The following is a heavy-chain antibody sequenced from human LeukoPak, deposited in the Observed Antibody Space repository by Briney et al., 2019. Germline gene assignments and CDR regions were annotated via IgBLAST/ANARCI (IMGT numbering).Heavy chain of an antibody. CDR3: ARHFTYYYDSSGYTRDAFDI. D-gene: IGHD3-22*01. Sequence: SETLSLTCTVSGGSISGYYLSWIRQSPGKGLVWIGYIYYSGSTNYNPSLQSRVTISIDMSRNQFSLKLSSVTAADTALYYCARHFTYYYDSSGYTRDAFDIWGKGTTVTVSS. V-gene: IGHV4-59*08. J-gene: IGHJ3*02. CDR1: GGSISGYY. CDR2: IYYSGST.